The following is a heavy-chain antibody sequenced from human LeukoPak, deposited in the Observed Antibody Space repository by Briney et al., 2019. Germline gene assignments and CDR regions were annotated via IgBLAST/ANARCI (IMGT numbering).Heavy chain of an antibody. CDR1: GFTFSSYA. D-gene: IGHD1-26*01. CDR2: ISYDGSNK. J-gene: IGHJ4*02. CDR3: ARGRRNSGSYRQDYFDY. Sequence: GGSLRLSCAASGFTFSSYAMHWVRQAPGKGLEWVAVISYDGSNKYYADSVKGRFTISRDNSKNTLYLQMNSLRAEDTAVYYCARGRRNSGSYRQDYFDYWGQGTLVTVSS. V-gene: IGHV3-30-3*01.